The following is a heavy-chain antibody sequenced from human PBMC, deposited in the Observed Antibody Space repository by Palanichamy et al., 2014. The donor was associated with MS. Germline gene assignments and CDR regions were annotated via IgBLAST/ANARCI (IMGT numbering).Heavy chain of an antibody. CDR2: IRYDGSNK. CDR3: AKDQPYTVTIPNFDY. Sequence: QVQLVESGGGVVQPGGSLRLSCAASGFTFSSYGMHWVRQAPGKGLEWVAFIRYDGSNKYYADSVKGRFTISRDNSKNTLYLQMNSLRAEDTAVYYCAKDQPYTVTIPNFDYWGQGTLVTVSS. J-gene: IGHJ4*02. CDR1: GFTFSSYG. D-gene: IGHD4-17*01. V-gene: IGHV3-30*02.